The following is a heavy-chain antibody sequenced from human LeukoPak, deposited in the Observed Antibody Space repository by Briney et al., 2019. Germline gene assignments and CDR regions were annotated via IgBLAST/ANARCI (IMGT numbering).Heavy chain of an antibody. CDR1: GGSISSYY. CDR3: AREYLYDFWSGYYFY. D-gene: IGHD3-3*01. Sequence: PSETLSLTCTVSGGSISSYYWGWIRQPPGKGLEWIGSIYHSGSTYYNPSLKSRVTISVDTSKNQFSLKLSSVTAADTAVYYCAREYLYDFWSGYYFYWGQGTLVTVSS. J-gene: IGHJ4*02. CDR2: IYHSGST. V-gene: IGHV4-38-2*02.